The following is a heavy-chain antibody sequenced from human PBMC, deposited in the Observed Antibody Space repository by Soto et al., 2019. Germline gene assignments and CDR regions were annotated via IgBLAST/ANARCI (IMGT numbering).Heavy chain of an antibody. CDR3: AKDAVYGDGLWLAAN. D-gene: IGHD2-21*02. Sequence: EGSLRLSCAASGFTSSIYAMMWVRQSPGKGQEWVAGMTGSGGDIRYADSVKGRFTISKDNSKNTLYLQMNGLRAEDTAMYYCAKDAVYGDGLWLAANWGQGTLVTVSS. V-gene: IGHV3-23*01. J-gene: IGHJ4*02. CDR1: GFTSSIYA. CDR2: MTGSGGDI.